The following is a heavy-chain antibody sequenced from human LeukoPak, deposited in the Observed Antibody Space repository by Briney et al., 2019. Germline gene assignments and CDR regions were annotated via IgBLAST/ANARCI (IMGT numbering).Heavy chain of an antibody. CDR3: AKANGYSSGWYNY. V-gene: IGHV3-48*04. CDR1: GFTFSSYG. J-gene: IGHJ4*02. CDR2: ISSSGSTI. Sequence: QPGRSLRLSCAASGFTFSSYGMHWVRQAPGKGLEWVSYISSSGSTIYYADSVKGRFTISRDNAKNSLYLQMNSLRAEDTAVYYCAKANGYSSGWYNYWGQGTLVTVSS. D-gene: IGHD6-19*01.